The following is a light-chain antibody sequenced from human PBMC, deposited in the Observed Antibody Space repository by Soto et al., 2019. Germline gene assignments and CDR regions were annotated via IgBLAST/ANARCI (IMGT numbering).Light chain of an antibody. CDR3: QQRSSWPLT. J-gene: IGKJ3*01. Sequence: EIVLTQSPVPLSSSPGERVTLSCRASQSVGGALVWYQQKPGQAPRLLIDAASTRATGIPARFSGSGSGTDFTLTISSLEPEDFAVYYCQQRSSWPLTFGPGTKVDI. V-gene: IGKV3-11*01. CDR2: AAS. CDR1: QSVGGA.